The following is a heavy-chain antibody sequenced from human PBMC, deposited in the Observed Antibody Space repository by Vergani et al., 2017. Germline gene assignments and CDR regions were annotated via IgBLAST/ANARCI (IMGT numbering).Heavy chain of an antibody. CDR2: MNPNSGNT. Sequence: QVQLVQSGAEVKKPGASVKVSCKASGYTFTSYDINWVRQATGQGLEWMGWMNPNSGNTGYAQKFQGRVTMTRNTSISTASMELSSLRSEYTAVYYCASVPRTNKDDTGYSSSWRPDYYYYGMDVWGQGTTVTVSS. CDR3: ASVPRTNKDDTGYSSSWRPDYYYYGMDV. D-gene: IGHD6-13*01. V-gene: IGHV1-8*01. CDR1: GYTFTSYD. J-gene: IGHJ6*02.